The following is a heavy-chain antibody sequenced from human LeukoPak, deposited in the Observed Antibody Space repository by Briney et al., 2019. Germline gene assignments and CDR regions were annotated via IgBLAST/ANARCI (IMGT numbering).Heavy chain of an antibody. Sequence: SETLSLTCTVSGDSIVPYYWDWVRQPPGKQLEWIGQVSTSGSGGCTTYSPSLKGRVTISLDKSKNQFSLKLTSVTAADTAVYYCARLISGSGGYWYFDLWGRGTLVTVSS. CDR2: VSTSGSGGCT. D-gene: IGHD2-15*01. CDR3: ARLISGSGGYWYFDL. J-gene: IGHJ2*01. V-gene: IGHV4-4*08. CDR1: GDSIVPYY.